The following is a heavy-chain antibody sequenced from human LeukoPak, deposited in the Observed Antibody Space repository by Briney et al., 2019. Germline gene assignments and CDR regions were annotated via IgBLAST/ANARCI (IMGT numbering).Heavy chain of an antibody. J-gene: IGHJ4*02. Sequence: GGSLRLSCAASGFTFSSYAMSWVRQAPGKGLEWVSAISGSGGSTHYADSVKGRFTISRDNSKNTLYLQMNSLRAEDTAVYYCARTYSGYDFYDYWGQGTLVTVSS. CDR1: GFTFSSYA. D-gene: IGHD5-12*01. V-gene: IGHV3-23*01. CDR2: ISGSGGST. CDR3: ARTYSGYDFYDY.